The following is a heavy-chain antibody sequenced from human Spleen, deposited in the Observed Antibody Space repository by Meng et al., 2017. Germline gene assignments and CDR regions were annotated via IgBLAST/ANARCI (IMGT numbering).Heavy chain of an antibody. V-gene: IGHV4-59*01. CDR2: IYYSGST. Sequence: SETLSLTCAVSGDSFSSYYWSWIRQPPGKGLEWIGYIYYSGSTNYNPSLKSRVTISVDTSKNQFSLKLSSVTAADTAVYYCARDSGSYSALFDYWGQGTLVTVSS. J-gene: IGHJ4*02. CDR3: ARDSGSYSALFDY. D-gene: IGHD1-26*01. CDR1: GDSFSSYY.